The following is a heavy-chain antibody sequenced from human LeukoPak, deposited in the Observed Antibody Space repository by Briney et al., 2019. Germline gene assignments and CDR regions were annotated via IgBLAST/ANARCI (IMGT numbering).Heavy chain of an antibody. CDR1: GGSISSSSYY. J-gene: IGHJ4*02. D-gene: IGHD1-26*01. Sequence: SETLSLTCTVSGGSISSSSYYWGWIREPPGKRLEWIGSIYYSGSTYYNPSLKSRVTISVDTSKNQFSLKLSSVTAADTAVYYCARFNSGSYQHYFDYWGQGTLVTVSS. CDR2: IYYSGST. CDR3: ARFNSGSYQHYFDY. V-gene: IGHV4-39*07.